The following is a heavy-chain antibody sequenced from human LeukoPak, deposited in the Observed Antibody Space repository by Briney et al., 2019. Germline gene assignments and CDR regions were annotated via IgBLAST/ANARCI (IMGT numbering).Heavy chain of an antibody. D-gene: IGHD3-16*01. V-gene: IGHV3-48*03. CDR3: TRGEVIDY. J-gene: IGHJ4*02. CDR1: GFRFNDLA. Sequence: RGGSLRLSCAASGFRFNDLAMSWVRQARGKGLEWISYIETSGDPIYYADSVKGRFTVSRDNARNSLYLQMNSLSVEDTAIYYCTRGEVIDYWGQGTLVTVSS. CDR2: IETSGDPI.